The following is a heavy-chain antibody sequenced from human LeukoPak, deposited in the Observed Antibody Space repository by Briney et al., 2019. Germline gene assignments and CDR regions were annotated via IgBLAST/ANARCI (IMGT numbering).Heavy chain of an antibody. V-gene: IGHV4-61*02. J-gene: IGHJ4*02. Sequence: PSETLSLTCTVSGGSISSGSYYWSWIRQPAGKGLEWIGRIYTSGSTNYNPSLKSRVTISVDTSKNQFSLKLSSVTAADTAVYYCARGEGSGYDPLDYWGQGTLVTVSS. D-gene: IGHD5-12*01. CDR2: IYTSGST. CDR3: ARGEGSGYDPLDY. CDR1: GGSISSGSYY.